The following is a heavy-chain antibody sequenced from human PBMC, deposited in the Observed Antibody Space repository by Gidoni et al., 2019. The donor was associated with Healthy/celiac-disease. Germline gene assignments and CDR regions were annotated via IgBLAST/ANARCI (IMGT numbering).Heavy chain of an antibody. Sequence: EVQLVESGGGLVQPGGSLRLSCAASGFTFSSYEMNWVRQAPGKGLEWVSYISSSGSTIYYADSVKGRFTISRDNAKNSLYLQMNSLRAEDTAVYYCARDSYYDSSGYLLPGRFDYWGQGTLVTVSS. CDR2: ISSSGSTI. V-gene: IGHV3-48*03. D-gene: IGHD3-22*01. CDR1: GFTFSSYE. CDR3: ARDSYYDSSGYLLPGRFDY. J-gene: IGHJ4*02.